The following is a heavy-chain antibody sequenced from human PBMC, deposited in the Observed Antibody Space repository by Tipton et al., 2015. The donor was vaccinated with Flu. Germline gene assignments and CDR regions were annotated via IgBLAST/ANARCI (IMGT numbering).Heavy chain of an antibody. J-gene: IGHJ4*02. CDR1: GGSFSGYY. CDR3: ARRRGWLPFDY. V-gene: IGHV4-34*01. D-gene: IGHD5-24*01. CDR2: INHRGST. Sequence: TLSLTCAVYGGSFSGYYWSWIRQPPGKGLEWIGEINHRGSTNYSPSLKSRVTISVDTSKNQFSLKLSSVTAADTAVYYCARRRGWLPFDYWGQGTLVTVSS.